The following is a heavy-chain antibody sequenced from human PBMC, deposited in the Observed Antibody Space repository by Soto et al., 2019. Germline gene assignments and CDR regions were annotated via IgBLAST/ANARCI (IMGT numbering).Heavy chain of an antibody. V-gene: IGHV4-39*01. J-gene: IGHJ4*02. CDR2: IYYSGST. D-gene: IGHD2-15*01. CDR3: ARHTPAISISDH. Sequence: QLQLQESGPGLVKPSETLSLTCTVSGGSISSSSYYWGWIRQPPGKGLEWIGSIYYSGSTYYNPSLKSRFTISVDTSKNKFSLKLSSVTAADTAVYYCARHTPAISISDHWGQGTLVTVSS. CDR1: GGSISSSSYY.